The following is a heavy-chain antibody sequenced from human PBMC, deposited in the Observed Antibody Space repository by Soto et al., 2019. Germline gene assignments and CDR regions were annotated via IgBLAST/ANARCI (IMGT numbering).Heavy chain of an antibody. Sequence: SETLSLTCTVSGGSISSGDYYWSWIRQPPGKGLEWIGYIYYSGSTYYNPSLKSRVTISVDTSKNQFPLKLSSVTAADTAVYYCARDSVRHWFDPWGQGTLVTVSS. CDR3: ARDSVRHWFDP. V-gene: IGHV4-30-4*01. D-gene: IGHD3-16*01. CDR1: GGSISSGDYY. CDR2: IYYSGST. J-gene: IGHJ5*02.